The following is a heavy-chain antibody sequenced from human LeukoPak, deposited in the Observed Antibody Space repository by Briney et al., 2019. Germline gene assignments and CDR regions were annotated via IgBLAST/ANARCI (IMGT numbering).Heavy chain of an antibody. J-gene: IGHJ4*02. Sequence: GRSLRLSCAAFGFTFSSYGMQWVRQAPGKGLEWVAFITYDGSNKYYADSVKGRFTISRDNSKNPLYLQMNTLRAEDTAVYYCGKEVYDSSGYYYYRFDYWGQGTLVTVSS. D-gene: IGHD3-22*01. CDR1: GFTFSSYG. CDR3: GKEVYDSSGYYYYRFDY. CDR2: ITYDGSNK. V-gene: IGHV3-30*18.